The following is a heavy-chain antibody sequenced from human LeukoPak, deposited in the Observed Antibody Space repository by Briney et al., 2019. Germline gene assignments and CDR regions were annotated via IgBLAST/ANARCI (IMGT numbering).Heavy chain of an antibody. V-gene: IGHV4-30-4*01. CDR1: GGSISSGDYY. Sequence: SETLSLTCTVSGGSISSGDYYWSWIRQPPGKGLEWIGYIYYGGSTYYNPSLKSRVTISVDTSKNQFSLKLSSVTAADTAVYYCARETVIIKFFDYWGQGTLVTVSS. CDR3: ARETVIIKFFDY. J-gene: IGHJ4*02. D-gene: IGHD3-3*01. CDR2: IYYGGST.